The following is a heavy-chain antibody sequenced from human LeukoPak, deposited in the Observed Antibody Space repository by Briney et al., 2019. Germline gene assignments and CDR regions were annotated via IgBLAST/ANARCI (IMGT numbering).Heavy chain of an antibody. V-gene: IGHV1-18*01. Sequence: ASVKVSCKASGYTFTSYGISWVRQAPGQGLEWMGWISAYNGNTNYAQKLQGRVTMTTDTSTSTAYMELRSLRSDDTAVYYCARDSITIFVGYYYYYGMDVWGQGTTVTVSS. J-gene: IGHJ6*02. CDR3: ARDSITIFVGYYYYYGMDV. CDR2: ISAYNGNT. D-gene: IGHD3-3*01. CDR1: GYTFTSYG.